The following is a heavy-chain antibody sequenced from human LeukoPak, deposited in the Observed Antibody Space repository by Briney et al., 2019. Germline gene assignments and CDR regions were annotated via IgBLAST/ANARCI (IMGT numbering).Heavy chain of an antibody. CDR2: IWSDGSNK. Sequence: PGGSLRLSCATSGFTFSGYRMHWVRQAPGKGLEWVKVIWSDGSNKYYADSVKGRFTISRDNSKNTLYLQMNSLRAEDTAVYYCAKELSGSYYIDYW. J-gene: IGHJ4*01. D-gene: IGHD1-26*01. CDR1: GFTFSGYR. V-gene: IGHV3-30*02. CDR3: AKELSGSYYIDY.